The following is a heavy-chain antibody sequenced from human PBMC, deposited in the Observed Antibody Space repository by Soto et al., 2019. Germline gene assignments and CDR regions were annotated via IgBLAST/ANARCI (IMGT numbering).Heavy chain of an antibody. D-gene: IGHD6-6*01. V-gene: IGHV4-31*03. J-gene: IGHJ6*02. Sequence: SETLSLTCTVSGGSISSGGYYWNWIRQHPGKGLEWIGYIYYSGITYYNPSLKSRVTISLDTSKNQFSLKLSSVTAADTAVYYCARGSSIAGLYYGMDVWGQGTTVTVSS. CDR2: IYYSGIT. CDR1: GGSISSGGYY. CDR3: ARGSSIAGLYYGMDV.